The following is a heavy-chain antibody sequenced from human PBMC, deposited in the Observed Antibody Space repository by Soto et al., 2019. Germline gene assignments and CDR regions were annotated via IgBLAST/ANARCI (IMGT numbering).Heavy chain of an antibody. Sequence: GGSLRLSCAASGFTFSSYAMHWVRQAPGKGLEWVAVMSYDGSNKYYADSVKGRFTISRDNSKNTLYLQMNSLRAEDTAVYYCAREYYYASSGYYYASPPFDYWGQGTLVTV. CDR1: GFTFSSYA. J-gene: IGHJ4*02. CDR2: MSYDGSNK. CDR3: AREYYYASSGYYYASPPFDY. D-gene: IGHD3-22*01. V-gene: IGHV3-30-3*01.